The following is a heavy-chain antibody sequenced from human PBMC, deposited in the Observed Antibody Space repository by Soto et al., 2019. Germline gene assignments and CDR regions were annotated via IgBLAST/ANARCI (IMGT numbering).Heavy chain of an antibody. CDR2: INPSGGST. CDR1: GYTFTSYY. Sequence: ASVKVSCKASGYTFTSYYMHWVRQAPGQGLEWMGIINPSGGSTSYAQKFQGRVTMTRDTSTSTVYMELSSLRSEDTAVYYCARDGLAVAGTGPEDYYYYGMDVWGQGTTVTVSS. J-gene: IGHJ6*02. D-gene: IGHD6-19*01. CDR3: ARDGLAVAGTGPEDYYYYGMDV. V-gene: IGHV1-46*01.